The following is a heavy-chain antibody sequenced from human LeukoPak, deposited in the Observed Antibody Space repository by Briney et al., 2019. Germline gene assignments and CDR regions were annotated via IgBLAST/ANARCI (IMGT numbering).Heavy chain of an antibody. CDR2: ISSSSSYI. CDR1: GFTFSSYS. Sequence: AGGSLRLSCAASGFTFSSYSMNWVRQAPGKGLEWVSSISSSSSYIFYADSVKGRFTISRDNAKNSLYLQMKSLRAEDTAVYYCASEAAASTGNFWGQGTLVTVSS. CDR3: ASEAAASTGNF. D-gene: IGHD6-13*01. V-gene: IGHV3-21*01. J-gene: IGHJ4*02.